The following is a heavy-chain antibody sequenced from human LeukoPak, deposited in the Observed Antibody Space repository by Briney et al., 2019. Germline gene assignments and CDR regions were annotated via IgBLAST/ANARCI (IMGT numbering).Heavy chain of an antibody. D-gene: IGHD3-22*01. CDR1: GFTFSDYY. CDR3: ARDFYYDSKYFDL. Sequence: GGSLRLSCAASGFTFSDYYMSWIRQAPGKGLEWVSYISSSGSTIYYADSVKGRFTISRDNAKNSLYLQMNSLRVEDTAVYYCARDFYYDSKYFDLWGRGTLVTVSS. CDR2: ISSSGSTI. J-gene: IGHJ2*01. V-gene: IGHV3-11*01.